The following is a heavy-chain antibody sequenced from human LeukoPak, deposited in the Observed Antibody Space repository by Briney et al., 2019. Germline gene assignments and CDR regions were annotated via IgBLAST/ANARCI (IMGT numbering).Heavy chain of an antibody. Sequence: ASVKVSCKASGYTFTSYYMHWVRLAPGQGLEWMGWMNPNSGNTGYAQKFQGRVTITRNTSISTAYMELSSLRSEDTAVYYCAREKDGSSSLYYFDYWGQGTLVTVSS. D-gene: IGHD6-13*01. V-gene: IGHV1-8*03. CDR2: MNPNSGNT. CDR1: GYTFTSYY. CDR3: AREKDGSSSLYYFDY. J-gene: IGHJ4*02.